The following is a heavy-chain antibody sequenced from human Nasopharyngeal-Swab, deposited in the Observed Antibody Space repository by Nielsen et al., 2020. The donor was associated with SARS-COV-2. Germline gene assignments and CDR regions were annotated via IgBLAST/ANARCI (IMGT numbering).Heavy chain of an antibody. D-gene: IGHD2-15*01. CDR3: AKDSWDIVVMVAVPYYYYYMDV. V-gene: IGHV3-30*18. J-gene: IGHJ6*03. CDR1: GFTFSSYG. Sequence: GESLKISCAASGFTFSSYGMHWVRQAPGKGLGWVAVISYDGSNKYYADSVKGRFTISRDNSKNTLYLQMNSLRAEDTAVYYCAKDSWDIVVMVAVPYYYYYMDVWGKGTTVTVSS. CDR2: ISYDGSNK.